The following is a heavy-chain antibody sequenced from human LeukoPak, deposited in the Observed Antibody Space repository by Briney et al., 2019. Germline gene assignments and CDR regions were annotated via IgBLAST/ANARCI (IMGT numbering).Heavy chain of an antibody. Sequence: GGSLRLSCAASGFSVSSYYMSWVRQPPGKGLEWVSVMYTGGGRYYGDSVKGRFTISRGNSKNTLYLQMNSLRAEDTAVYYCARENNFGSGMDVWGQGTTVTVSS. V-gene: IGHV3-53*01. J-gene: IGHJ6*02. D-gene: IGHD3-10*01. CDR3: ARENNFGSGMDV. CDR2: MYTGGGR. CDR1: GFSVSSYY.